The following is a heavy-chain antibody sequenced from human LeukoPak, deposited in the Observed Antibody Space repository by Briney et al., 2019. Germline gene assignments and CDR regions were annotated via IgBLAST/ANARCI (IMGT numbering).Heavy chain of an antibody. D-gene: IGHD5-24*01. CDR3: ARENVEMASIPRAFDI. Sequence: ETLSLTCTVSGGSISSYYWSWIRQPPGKGLEWIGYIYYSGSTKYNPCLKSRVTISVDTSKNQFSLKLSSVTAADTAVYYCARENVEMASIPRAFDIWGQGTMVTVSS. CDR1: GGSISSYY. CDR2: IYYSGST. V-gene: IGHV4-59*01. J-gene: IGHJ3*02.